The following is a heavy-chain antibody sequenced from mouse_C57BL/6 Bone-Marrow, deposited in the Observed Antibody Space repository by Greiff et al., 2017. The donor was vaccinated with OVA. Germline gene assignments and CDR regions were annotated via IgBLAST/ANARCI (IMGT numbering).Heavy chain of an antibody. J-gene: IGHJ4*01. CDR1: GYTFTSYW. Sequence: QVQLQQPGAELVKPGASVKLSCKASGYTFTSYWMQWVKQRPGQGLEWIGEIDPSDSYTNYNQKFKGKATLTVDTSTVTAYMQLSSLTSEDSTVDYCARSPYYYGNRMDYWGQGTSVTVSS. V-gene: IGHV1-50*01. D-gene: IGHD1-1*01. CDR2: IDPSDSYT. CDR3: ARSPYYYGNRMDY.